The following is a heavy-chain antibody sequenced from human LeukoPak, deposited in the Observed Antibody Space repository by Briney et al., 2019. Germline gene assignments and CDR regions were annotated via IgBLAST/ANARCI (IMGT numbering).Heavy chain of an antibody. CDR1: GGSISSSSYY. D-gene: IGHD3-10*01. CDR2: IYYSGST. J-gene: IGHJ4*02. Sequence: SETLSLTCTVSGGSISSSSYYWGWIRQPPGKGLEWIGSIYYSGSTYYNPSLKSRVTISVDTSKNQFSLKLSSVTAADTAVYYCARITPNYYGSAWGQGTLVTASS. CDR3: ARITPNYYGSA. V-gene: IGHV4-39*01.